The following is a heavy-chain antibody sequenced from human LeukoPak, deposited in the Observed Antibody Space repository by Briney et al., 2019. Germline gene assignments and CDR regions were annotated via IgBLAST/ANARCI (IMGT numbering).Heavy chain of an antibody. CDR1: GFTFSSYA. CDR2: ISYDGSNK. Sequence: GGSLRLSCAASGFTFSSYAMHWVRQAPGKGLEWVAVISYDGSNKYYADSVKGRFTISRDNSKNTLYLQMNSLRAEDTAVYYCARDSYEVRLDYWGQGTLVTVSS. CDR3: ARDSYEVRLDY. D-gene: IGHD5-12*01. J-gene: IGHJ4*02. V-gene: IGHV3-30-3*01.